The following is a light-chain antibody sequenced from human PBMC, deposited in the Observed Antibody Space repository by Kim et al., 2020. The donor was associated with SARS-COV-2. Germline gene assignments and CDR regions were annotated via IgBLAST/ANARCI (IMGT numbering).Light chain of an antibody. J-gene: IGLJ1*01. CDR3: QAWDSRSSVYV. V-gene: IGLV3-1*01. CDR2: QNN. Sequence: PGQTASFTCSGDKLGDKFVGWYQQTSGQSPILLIFQNNKRPSGIPERFSGSNSGNTATLTIRGTQTLDEADYYCQAWDSRSSVYVFGTGTKVTVL. CDR1: KLGDKF.